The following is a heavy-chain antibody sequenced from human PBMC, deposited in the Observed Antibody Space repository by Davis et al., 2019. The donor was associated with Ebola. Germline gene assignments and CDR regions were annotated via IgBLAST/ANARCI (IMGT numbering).Heavy chain of an antibody. D-gene: IGHD1-26*01. CDR2: VNTDDGNT. J-gene: IGHJ4*02. CDR3: VNIRRGSYFFDY. CDR1: GNTFGRFS. V-gene: IGHV1-3*04. Sequence: ASVKVSCKPSGNTFGRFSIHWVRQAPGQRLEWMGWVNTDDGNTKYSQNFQDRVTLTRDTSATTVYMELSSLRSEDTAIYYCVNIRRGSYFFDYWGQGTLVTVSS.